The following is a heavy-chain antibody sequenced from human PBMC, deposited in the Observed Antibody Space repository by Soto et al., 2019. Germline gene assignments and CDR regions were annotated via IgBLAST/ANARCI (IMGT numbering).Heavy chain of an antibody. D-gene: IGHD4-4*01. CDR3: ARDDYSNKRKSDYYYYMDV. V-gene: IGHV4-31*03. CDR2: IYYSGST. J-gene: IGHJ6*03. CDR1: GGSISSGGYY. Sequence: QVQLQESGPGLVKPSQTLSLTCTVSGGSISSGGYYWSWIRQHPGKGLEWIGYIYYSGSTYYNPSLKSRVTISVDTSKNQFSLKLSSVTAADTAVYHCARDDYSNKRKSDYYYYMDVWGKGTTVTVSS.